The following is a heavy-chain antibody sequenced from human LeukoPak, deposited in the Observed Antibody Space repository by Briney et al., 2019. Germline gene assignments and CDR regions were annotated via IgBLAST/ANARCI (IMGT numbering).Heavy chain of an antibody. Sequence: GGSLRLSCAASGFRFNSFWMHWVRQAPGKGLVWVSDMNEYATTIRYADSVKGRFTISRDNAKSILYLQMNNLRAEDTAMYFCARGAVNPVDPWGPGTLVTVSS. CDR2: MNEYATTI. V-gene: IGHV3-74*01. CDR3: ARGAVNPVDP. D-gene: IGHD1-14*01. J-gene: IGHJ5*02. CDR1: GFRFNSFW.